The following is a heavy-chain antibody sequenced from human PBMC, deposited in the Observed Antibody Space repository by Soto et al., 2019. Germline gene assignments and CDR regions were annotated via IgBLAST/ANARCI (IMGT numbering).Heavy chain of an antibody. J-gene: IGHJ5*02. CDR3: ARETDSGYDLYNWFDP. Sequence: SETLSLTCTVSGGSISSGGYYWSWIRQHRGKGLEWIGYIYYSGSTYYNPSLKSRVTISVDTSKNQFSLKLSSVTAADTAVYYCARETDSGYDLYNWFDPWGQGTLVTVSS. CDR1: GGSISSGGYY. D-gene: IGHD5-12*01. V-gene: IGHV4-31*03. CDR2: IYYSGST.